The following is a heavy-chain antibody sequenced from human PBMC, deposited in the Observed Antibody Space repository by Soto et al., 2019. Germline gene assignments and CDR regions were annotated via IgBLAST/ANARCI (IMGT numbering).Heavy chain of an antibody. Sequence: GESLKISCKGSGYSFTSYWIGWVRQMPGKGLEWMGIIYPGDSEPRHTPSFPAHVTISADKSTSTPSLQWSSLTASATAMYYCARHYNFSSGYPPYYYYYGMDVWGQGTTVPVSS. J-gene: IGHJ6*02. CDR2: IYPGDSEP. CDR1: GYSFTSYW. V-gene: IGHV5-51*01. CDR3: ARHYNFSSGYPPYYYYYGMDV. D-gene: IGHD3-22*01.